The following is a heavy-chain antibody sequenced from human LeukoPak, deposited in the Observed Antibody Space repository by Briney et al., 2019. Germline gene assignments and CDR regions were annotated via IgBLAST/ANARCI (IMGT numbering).Heavy chain of an antibody. D-gene: IGHD1-26*01. Sequence: ASVKVSCKASGYTFTSYGISWVRQAPGQGLEWMGWISANNGNTKYNTKYAQNLQGRVTMTTDISTSTAYMELRTLRSDDTDVYYCARDRDRSGSQSYWGQGTLVTVSS. V-gene: IGHV1-18*01. CDR2: ISANNGNTKYNT. CDR1: GYTFTSYG. J-gene: IGHJ4*02. CDR3: ARDRDRSGSQSY.